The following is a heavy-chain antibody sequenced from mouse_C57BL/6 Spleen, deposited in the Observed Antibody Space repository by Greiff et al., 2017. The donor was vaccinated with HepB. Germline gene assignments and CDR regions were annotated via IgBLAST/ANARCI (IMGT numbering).Heavy chain of an antibody. CDR3: ATPYYYGSSRYAMDY. V-gene: IGHV2-2*01. D-gene: IGHD1-1*01. Sequence: VMLVESGPGLVQPSQSLSITCTVSGFSLTSYGVHWVRQSPGKGLEWLGVIWSGGSTDYNAAFISRLSISKDNSKSQVFFKMNSLQADDTAIYYCATPYYYGSSRYAMDYWGQGTSVTVSS. J-gene: IGHJ4*01. CDR2: IWSGGST. CDR1: GFSLTSYG.